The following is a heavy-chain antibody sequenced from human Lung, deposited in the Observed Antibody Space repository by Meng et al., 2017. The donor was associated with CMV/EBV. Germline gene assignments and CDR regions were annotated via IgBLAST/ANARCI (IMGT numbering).Heavy chain of an antibody. CDR1: GASISSGYYH. V-gene: IGHV4-30-4*08. CDR3: ANYRVGAGGQGS. CDR2: IYDSRSGTT. J-gene: IGHJ5*02. D-gene: IGHD6-13*01. Sequence: QVQLQESRPGQVKPSQTLSLTCTVSGASISSGYYHWSWIRQPPGKGLEYIGHIYDSRSGTTYYNPSLKSRVTISVDTSNNQFSLKVISVTAADTAVYYCANYRVGAGGQGSWGQGTLVTVS.